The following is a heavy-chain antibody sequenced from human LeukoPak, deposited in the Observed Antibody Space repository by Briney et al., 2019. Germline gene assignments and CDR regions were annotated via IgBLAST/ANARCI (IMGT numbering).Heavy chain of an antibody. V-gene: IGHV1-18*01. D-gene: IGHD6-13*01. CDR1: GYTFTSYG. Sequence: ASVKVSCKASGYTFTSYGISWVRQAPGQGLEWMGWISAYNGNTNYAQKLQGRVTMTTDTSTSTAYMELRSLRSDDTAVYYCARDISSSWYCYYYGMDVWGQGTTVTVSS. CDR2: ISAYNGNT. J-gene: IGHJ6*02. CDR3: ARDISSSWYCYYYGMDV.